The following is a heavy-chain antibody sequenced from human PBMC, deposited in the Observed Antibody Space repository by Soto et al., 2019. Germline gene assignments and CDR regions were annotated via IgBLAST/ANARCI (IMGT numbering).Heavy chain of an antibody. CDR3: ARDLVGKENYYYYYGMDV. V-gene: IGHV4-39*02. CDR2: IYYSGST. J-gene: IGHJ6*02. Sequence: SETLSLTCSVSGGSISSSSYYWGWIRQPPGKGLEWIGSIYYSGSTYYNPSLKSRVTISVDTSKNQFSLKLSSVTAADTAVYYCARDLVGKENYYYYYGMDVWGQGTTVTVSS. CDR1: GGSISSSSYY. D-gene: IGHD1-26*01.